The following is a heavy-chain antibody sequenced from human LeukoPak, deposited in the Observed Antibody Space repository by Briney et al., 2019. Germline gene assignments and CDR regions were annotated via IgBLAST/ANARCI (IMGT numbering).Heavy chain of an antibody. CDR1: GGSINSYY. CDR2: IYTSGST. J-gene: IGHJ4*02. CDR3: ARVRGPIAVTHDY. Sequence: SETLSLTCTVSGGSINSYYWSWIRQPPGKGLEWIGRIYTSGSTNYNPSLKSRVTISVDTSKNQFSLKLSSVTAADTAVYYCARVRGPIAVTHDYWGQGTLVTVSS. V-gene: IGHV4-4*07. D-gene: IGHD4-17*01.